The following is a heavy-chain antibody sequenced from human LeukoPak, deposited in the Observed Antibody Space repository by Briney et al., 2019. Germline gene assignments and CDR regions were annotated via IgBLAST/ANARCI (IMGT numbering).Heavy chain of an antibody. D-gene: IGHD3-10*01. Sequence: GGSLRLSCAASGFTFSSNGMHWVRQAPGKGLEWVAVISYDGSNKYYADSVKGRFTISRDNSKNTLYLQMNSLRAEDTAVYYCAKGYYYGSGSYYNVDYWGQGTLVTVSS. CDR2: ISYDGSNK. CDR3: AKGYYYGSGSYYNVDY. CDR1: GFTFSSNG. J-gene: IGHJ4*02. V-gene: IGHV3-30*18.